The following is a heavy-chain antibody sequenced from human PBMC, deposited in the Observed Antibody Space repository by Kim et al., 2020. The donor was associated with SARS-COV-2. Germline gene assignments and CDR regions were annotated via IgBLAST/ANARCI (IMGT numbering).Heavy chain of an antibody. CDR3: ARGPGIAEY. V-gene: IGHV4-34*01. Sequence: GSTNYNPTLKSRVTISVDTSKNQFSLKLSSVTAADTAVYYCARGPGIAEYWGQGTLVTVSS. J-gene: IGHJ4*02. CDR2: GST. D-gene: IGHD6-13*01.